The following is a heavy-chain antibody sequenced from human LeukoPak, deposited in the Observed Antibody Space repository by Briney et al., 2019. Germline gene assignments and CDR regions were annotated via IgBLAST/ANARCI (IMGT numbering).Heavy chain of an antibody. CDR3: ARGSDYYDSSGLNYFDY. D-gene: IGHD3-22*01. V-gene: IGHV4-30-4*01. CDR2: IYYSGST. J-gene: IGHJ4*02. Sequence: SETLSLTCTVSGGSISSGDYYWSWIRQPPGKGLEWIGYIYYSGSTYYNPSLKSRVTISVDTSKNQFSLKLSSVTAADTAVYYCARGSDYYDSSGLNYFDYWDQGTLVTVSS. CDR1: GGSISSGDYY.